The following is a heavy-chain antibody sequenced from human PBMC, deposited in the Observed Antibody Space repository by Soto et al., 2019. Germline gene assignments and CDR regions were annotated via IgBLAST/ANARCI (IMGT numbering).Heavy chain of an antibody. D-gene: IGHD3-10*01. V-gene: IGHV1-58*01. J-gene: IGHJ6*02. CDR3: AAYRWVYFVSGSYYNSASVYYYYYGMDV. Sequence: SVKVSCKASGFTFTSSAVQWVRQARGQRLEWIGWIVVGIVNTNYAQKFQERVTITRDMSKSTAYLELSSLCSEDTAVYYCAAYRWVYFVSGSYYNSASVYYYYYGMDVWGQGTTVTSP. CDR2: IVVGIVNT. CDR1: GFTFTSSA.